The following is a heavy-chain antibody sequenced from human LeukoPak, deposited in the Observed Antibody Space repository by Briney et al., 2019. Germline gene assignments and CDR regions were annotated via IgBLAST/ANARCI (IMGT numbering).Heavy chain of an antibody. V-gene: IGHV4-39*07. J-gene: IGHJ5*02. CDR3: ARARSGYPNWFDP. CDR1: GGSISSSSYY. CDR2: IYYSGST. Sequence: SETLSLTCTVSGGSISSSSYYWGWIRQPPGKGLEWIGSIYYSGSTYYNPSLKSRVTISVDTSKNQFSLKLSSVTAADTAVYYCARARSGYPNWFDPWGQGTLVTVSS. D-gene: IGHD3-22*01.